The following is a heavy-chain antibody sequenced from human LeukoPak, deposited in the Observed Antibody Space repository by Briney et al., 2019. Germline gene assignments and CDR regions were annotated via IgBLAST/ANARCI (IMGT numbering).Heavy chain of an antibody. CDR3: ARLRGRSLSVYYLDY. Sequence: QAGGSLRLSCAASGFTFSIYAMSWVRQAPGKGLAWVSGLNEDGGYTYYADSVKGRFTISRDNSENTLYLQMNSLRDEDTAVYYCARLRGRSLSVYYLDYWGQGTLVTVSS. V-gene: IGHV3-23*01. CDR2: LNEDGGYT. J-gene: IGHJ4*02. D-gene: IGHD3-16*01. CDR1: GFTFSIYA.